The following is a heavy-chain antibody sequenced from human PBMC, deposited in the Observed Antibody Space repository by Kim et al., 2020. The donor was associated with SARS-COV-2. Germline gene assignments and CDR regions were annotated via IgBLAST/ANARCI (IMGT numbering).Heavy chain of an antibody. D-gene: IGHD6-19*01. V-gene: IGHV1-18*01. CDR1: GYTFTSYG. CDR3: ARERSSGWYGVY. CDR2: ISAYNGNT. J-gene: IGHJ4*02. Sequence: ASVKVSCKASGYTFTSYGISWERQAPGQGLEWMGWISAYNGNTTYAQKLQGRVTMTTDTSTSTAYMELRSLRSDDTAVYYCARERSSGWYGVYWGQGTLVTVSS.